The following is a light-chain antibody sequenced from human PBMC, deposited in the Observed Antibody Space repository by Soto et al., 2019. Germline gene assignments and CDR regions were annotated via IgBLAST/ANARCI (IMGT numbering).Light chain of an antibody. V-gene: IGKV4-1*01. CDR2: WTS. Sequence: DIVMTQSPDSLAVSLGERATINCKSTQSVLYSANDKNCLARYQQQPGQPPKLLLYWTSTRESGVPDRFSCSVSGTDFSITISRLHAEDVAVYFCKQYYSTPRTFGQGTKVEIK. J-gene: IGKJ1*01. CDR1: QSVLYSANDKNC. CDR3: KQYYSTPRT.